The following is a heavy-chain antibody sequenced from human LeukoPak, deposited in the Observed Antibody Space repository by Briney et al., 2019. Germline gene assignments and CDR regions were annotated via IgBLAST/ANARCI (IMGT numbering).Heavy chain of an antibody. D-gene: IGHD3-3*01. V-gene: IGHV1-2*06. CDR2: INPNSGGT. CDR3: ARGPSHWSGYYDAHFDC. J-gene: IGHJ4*02. Sequence: ASVKVSCKASGYTFTGYYMHWVRQAPGQGLEWMGRINPNSGGTNYAQKFQGRVTMTRDTSISTAYMELSRLRSDDTAVYYCARGPSHWSGYYDAHFDCWGQGTLVTVSS. CDR1: GYTFTGYY.